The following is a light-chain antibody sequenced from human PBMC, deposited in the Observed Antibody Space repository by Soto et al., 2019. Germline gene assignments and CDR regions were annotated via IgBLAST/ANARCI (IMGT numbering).Light chain of an antibody. CDR1: QSVSSN. CDR2: GAS. Sequence: MPQSPATLSVSPGESATLSCRASQSVSSNLAWSQQIPGQTPRFLIFGASTKATGIPARFSGSGSGTQFTLTISSLQSEDFAVYYCQQSNNWPRTFGQGTKVDIK. J-gene: IGKJ1*01. V-gene: IGKV3-15*01. CDR3: QQSNNWPRT.